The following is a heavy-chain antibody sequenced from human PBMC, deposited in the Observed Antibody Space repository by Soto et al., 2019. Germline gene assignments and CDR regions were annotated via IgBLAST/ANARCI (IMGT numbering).Heavy chain of an antibody. CDR3: AQTTGWPGFDY. Sequence: QVQLQESGPGLVKPSETMSLTCSASGASISRFYWNWIRQPPGKGLEWIGHIYNGESTNYNPSLKSRVTISVDTSKNHFSLKLTSVTAADTAVYYCAQTTGWPGFDYWRQGTLVTVSS. J-gene: IGHJ4*02. V-gene: IGHV4-59*01. D-gene: IGHD6-19*01. CDR2: IYNGEST. CDR1: GASISRFY.